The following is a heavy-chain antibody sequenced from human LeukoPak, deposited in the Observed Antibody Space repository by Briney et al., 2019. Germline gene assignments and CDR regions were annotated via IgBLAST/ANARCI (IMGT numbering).Heavy chain of an antibody. D-gene: IGHD5-18*01. V-gene: IGHV4-59*12. Sequence: SETLSLTCTVSGGSISSYYWSWIRQAPGKGLEWIGYIYHSGSTYYNPSLKSRVTISVDRSKNQFSLKLSSVTAADTAVYYCARGSMVKDYYFDYWGQGTLVTVSS. CDR3: ARGSMVKDYYFDY. CDR1: GGSISSYY. CDR2: IYHSGST. J-gene: IGHJ4*02.